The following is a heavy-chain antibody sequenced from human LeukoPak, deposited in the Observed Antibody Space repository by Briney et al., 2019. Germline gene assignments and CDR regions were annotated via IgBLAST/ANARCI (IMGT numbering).Heavy chain of an antibody. CDR3: AKDLMRDRWFGES. V-gene: IGHV3-30*02. CDR2: IRYDGNDK. Sequence: GGSLRLSCAASGFPFSDYGMYWVRQAPGKGLEWVAFIRYDGNDKYYADSVKGRFTISRDTSRSTLYLQMNSLRTDDTAVYYCAKDLMRDRWFGESWGQGTLVTVSS. D-gene: IGHD3-10*01. J-gene: IGHJ5*02. CDR1: GFPFSDYG.